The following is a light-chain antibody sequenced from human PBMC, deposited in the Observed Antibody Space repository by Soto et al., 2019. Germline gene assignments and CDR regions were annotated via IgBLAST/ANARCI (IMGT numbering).Light chain of an antibody. CDR3: QQYNNWPPLT. J-gene: IGKJ4*01. CDR2: GAS. CDR1: QSVSSN. Sequence: EIVMTQSPATLSVSPVERATLSCRASQSVSSNLAWYQQKPGQAPRLLIYGASTRATGIPARFSGSGSGTEFTLTNSSLQSEDFAVYYCQQYNNWPPLTFGGGTKVEIK. V-gene: IGKV3-15*01.